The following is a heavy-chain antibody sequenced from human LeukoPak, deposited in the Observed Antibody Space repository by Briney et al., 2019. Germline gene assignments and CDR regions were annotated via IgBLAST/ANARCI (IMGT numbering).Heavy chain of an antibody. V-gene: IGHV3-30-3*01. CDR3: ARALTTLTYEGY. J-gene: IGHJ4*02. CDR1: GFPFTVYP. CDR2: SSSDETYK. D-gene: IGHD1-1*01. Sequence: GGSLRLSCAASGFPFTVYPTHWVRQAPGKGLEWVSVSSSDETYKFYADSVRGRFTISRDNSKNTLYLQMNSLRAEDTAVYYCARALTTLTYEGYWGQGTLVTVSS.